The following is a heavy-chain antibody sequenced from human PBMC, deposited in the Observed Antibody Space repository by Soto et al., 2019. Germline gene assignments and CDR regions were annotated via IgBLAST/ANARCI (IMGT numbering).Heavy chain of an antibody. D-gene: IGHD3-22*01. CDR1: GYTFTSYG. Sequence: VASVKLSCEASGYTFTSYGISWVRQAPGQGLEWMGWISAYNGNTNYAQKLQGRVTMTTDTSTSTAYMELRSLRSDDTAVYYCARSYDSSGYYYNYYYYYGMDVWGQGTTVTVSS. V-gene: IGHV1-18*01. J-gene: IGHJ6*02. CDR3: ARSYDSSGYYYNYYYYYGMDV. CDR2: ISAYNGNT.